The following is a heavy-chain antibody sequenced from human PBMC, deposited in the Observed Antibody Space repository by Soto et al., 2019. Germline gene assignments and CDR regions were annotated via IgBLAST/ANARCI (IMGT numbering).Heavy chain of an antibody. CDR2: VHHSWGS. J-gene: IGHJ6*02. D-gene: IGHD3-10*01. CDR1: GGSISSYY. CDR3: ARQGFGPLHGLVDV. V-gene: IGHV4-59*08. Sequence: QVQLQESGSGLVKPSETLSLSCTVSGGSISSYYWSWFRQSPGKRMEWIGYVHHSWGSSYNPSLQRRVAISLDTSKSQFSLKVTSVTATDTAVYYCARQGFGPLHGLVDVWGQGTTVTVSS.